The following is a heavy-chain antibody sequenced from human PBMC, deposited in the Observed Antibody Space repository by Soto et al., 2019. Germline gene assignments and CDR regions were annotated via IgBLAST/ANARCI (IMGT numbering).Heavy chain of an antibody. CDR3: ASRITGCAGRIPPFDP. Sequence: SVTLSLTCAASGGTVNGYYWNWIRQSPGKGLEWIGEINHTEVTHFSRSLNVRVTMTVNTSKKQFSLSLSSVTAAHTPIYYCASRITGCAGRIPPFDPGGQGTQVAVSS. J-gene: IGHJ5*02. D-gene: IGHD1-20*01. CDR1: GGTVNGYY. CDR2: INHTEVT. V-gene: IGHV4-34*01.